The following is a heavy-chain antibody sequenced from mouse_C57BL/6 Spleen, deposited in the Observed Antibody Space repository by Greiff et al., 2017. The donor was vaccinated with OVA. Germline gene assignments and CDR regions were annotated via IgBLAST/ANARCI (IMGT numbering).Heavy chain of an antibody. CDR2: INPNNGGT. Sequence: EVQVVESGPELVKPGASVKMSCKASGYTFTDYNMHWVKQSHGKSLEWIGYINPNNGGTSYNQKFKGKATLTVNKSSSTAYMELRSLTSEDSAVYYCARSYGSSYRYFDVWGTGTTVTVSS. CDR3: ARSYGSSYRYFDV. V-gene: IGHV1-22*01. CDR1: GYTFTDYN. D-gene: IGHD1-1*01. J-gene: IGHJ1*03.